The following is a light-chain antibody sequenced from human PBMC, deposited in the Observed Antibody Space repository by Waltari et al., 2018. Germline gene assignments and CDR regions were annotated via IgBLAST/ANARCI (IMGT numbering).Light chain of an antibody. Sequence: EIVLTQSPGTLSLSPGERATLSCRASQSVTRSLAWYQQKPGQAPRLLIYGASSRATGSPDRFSGGGSGTDFSLTISRLEPEDFAMYYCQHYVSLPSTFGQGTKVEIK. CDR1: QSVTRS. V-gene: IGKV3-20*01. CDR3: QHYVSLPST. CDR2: GAS. J-gene: IGKJ1*01.